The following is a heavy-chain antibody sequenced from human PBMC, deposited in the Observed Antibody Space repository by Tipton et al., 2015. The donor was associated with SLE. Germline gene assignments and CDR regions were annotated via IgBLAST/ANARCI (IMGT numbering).Heavy chain of an antibody. CDR2: INYSGTT. V-gene: IGHV4-39*07. CDR3: GRAIGVHYHV. CDR1: GDSISNNNYY. D-gene: IGHD2-21*01. Sequence: TLSLTCTISGDSISNNNYYWGWIRQPPGEGLELIGNINYSGTTYYNPSLKTRVTISVDASKTQFSLRLTSVTAADTAVYYCGRAIGVHYHVWGQGTLVTVSS. J-gene: IGHJ4*02.